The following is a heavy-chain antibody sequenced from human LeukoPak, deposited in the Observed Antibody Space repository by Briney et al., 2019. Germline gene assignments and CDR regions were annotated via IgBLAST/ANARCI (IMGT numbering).Heavy chain of an antibody. J-gene: IGHJ6*02. V-gene: IGHV3-30-3*01. Sequence: GGSLRLSCTASGFTFTNAWMTWVRQAPGKGLEWVAVISYDGSNKYYADSVRGRFTISRDNSKNTLYLQMNNLRAEDTAVYYCARASGMDVWGQGTTVTVSS. CDR1: GFTFTNAW. CDR3: ARASGMDV. CDR2: ISYDGSNK.